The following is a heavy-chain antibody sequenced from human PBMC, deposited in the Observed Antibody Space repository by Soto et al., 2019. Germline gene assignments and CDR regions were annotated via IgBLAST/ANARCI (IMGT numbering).Heavy chain of an antibody. CDR2: ISAYNGNT. CDR1: GYTFTSYG. CDR3: ARVWYCSSTSCYDYYYGMDV. V-gene: IGHV1-18*01. D-gene: IGHD2-2*01. Sequence: QVQLVQSGAEVKKPGASVKVSCKASGYTFTSYGISWVRQAPGQGLEWMGWISAYNGNTNYAQKLQGRVTMTTDTSTSTAYMELRSLRSDDTAVYCCARVWYCSSTSCYDYYYGMDVWGQGTTVTVSS. J-gene: IGHJ6*02.